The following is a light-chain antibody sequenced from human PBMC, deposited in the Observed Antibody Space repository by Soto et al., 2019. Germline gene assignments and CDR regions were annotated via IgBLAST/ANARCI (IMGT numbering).Light chain of an antibody. CDR1: SSDVGGYNY. J-gene: IGLJ2*01. V-gene: IGLV2-14*01. Sequence: QSVLIQPASVSGSPGQSITISCTGTSSDVGGYNYVSWYQQHPGKAPKLMIYDVSNRPSGVSTRFSGSKSGNTASLTISGLQAEDEADYYCSSYTSSSTLVFGGGTKVTVL. CDR2: DVS. CDR3: SSYTSSSTLV.